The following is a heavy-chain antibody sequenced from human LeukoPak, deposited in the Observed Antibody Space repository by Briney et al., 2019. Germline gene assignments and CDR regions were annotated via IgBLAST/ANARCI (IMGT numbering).Heavy chain of an antibody. J-gene: IGHJ4*02. Sequence: GGSLRLSCVPSTFLFRHSVMHWVRQAPGKGVEWVSAISIDGNGIFYADSVRGRITISRDNSKKTLYLEMNSLSAEDTAVYYCAKEVRTSGRAGIFGYWGQGTLVTVSS. V-gene: IGHV3-30*04. CDR1: TFLFRHSV. CDR2: ISIDGNGI. CDR3: AKEVRTSGRAGIFGY. D-gene: IGHD2-2*01.